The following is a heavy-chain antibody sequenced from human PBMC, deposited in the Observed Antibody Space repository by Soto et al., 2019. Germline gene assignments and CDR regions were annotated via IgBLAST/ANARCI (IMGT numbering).Heavy chain of an antibody. V-gene: IGHV1-18*01. Sequence: ASVKVSCKASGYTFTSYGISWVRQAPGQGLEWMGWISAYNGNTNYAQKLQGRVTMTTDTSTSTAYMELRSLRSDDTAVYYCARVWDYYGSGSSWTDYSGQATLVTVSS. D-gene: IGHD3-10*01. CDR1: GYTFTSYG. J-gene: IGHJ4*02. CDR2: ISAYNGNT. CDR3: ARVWDYYGSGSSWTDY.